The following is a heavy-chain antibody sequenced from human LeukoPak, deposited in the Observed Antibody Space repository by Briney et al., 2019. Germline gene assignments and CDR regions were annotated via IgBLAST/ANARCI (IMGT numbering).Heavy chain of an antibody. Sequence: ASVKVSCKASGYTFTSYGISWVRQAPGQGLEWMGWISAYNGNTNYAQKLQGRVTMTTDTSTSTAYMELRSLRSDDTAVYYCARDWITMVRGEHDYWGQGTLVTVSS. D-gene: IGHD3-10*01. V-gene: IGHV1-18*01. CDR2: ISAYNGNT. CDR1: GYTFTSYG. J-gene: IGHJ4*02. CDR3: ARDWITMVRGEHDY.